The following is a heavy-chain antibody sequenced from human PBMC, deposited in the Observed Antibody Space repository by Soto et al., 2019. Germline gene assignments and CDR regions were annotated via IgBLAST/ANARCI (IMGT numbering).Heavy chain of an antibody. CDR1: GGSFSGYY. Sequence: QVQLQQWGAGLLKPSETLSLTCAVYGGSFSGYYWSWIRQPPGKGLEWIGEINHSGSTNYNPSLRRRVTISVDTSKNQFSLKLSSVTAADTAVYYCARDSRQWLGYFQHWGQGTLVTVSS. D-gene: IGHD6-19*01. CDR3: ARDSRQWLGYFQH. J-gene: IGHJ1*01. CDR2: INHSGST. V-gene: IGHV4-34*01.